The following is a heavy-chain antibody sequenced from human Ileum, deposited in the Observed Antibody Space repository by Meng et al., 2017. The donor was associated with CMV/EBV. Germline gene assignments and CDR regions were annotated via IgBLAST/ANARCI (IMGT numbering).Heavy chain of an antibody. D-gene: IGHD3-10*01. CDR3: ARDSLYYGSGIFDY. CDR1: GYTFTGHY. J-gene: IGHJ4*02. V-gene: IGHV1-2*02. CDR2: INPKSGDT. Sequence: KASGYTFTGHYIHWVRQAPGQGLEWMGWINPKSGDTNCAQKFQGGVTMTGDTPINTVYMELSRLRSDDTVVYYCARDSLYYGSGIFDYWGQGTLVTVSS.